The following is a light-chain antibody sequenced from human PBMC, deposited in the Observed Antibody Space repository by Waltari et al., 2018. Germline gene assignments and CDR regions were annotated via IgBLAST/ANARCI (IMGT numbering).Light chain of an antibody. Sequence: IVLTQSPDTLSLSQGERASLSCRASQSVSANYLAWYQQKPGQAPRLLIFGASNRATGVPARFSGSGSGTDFTLTISSLEPEDFAVYSCQQYGDTPFTFGPGTKVDI. CDR1: QSVSANY. J-gene: IGKJ3*01. V-gene: IGKV3-20*01. CDR2: GAS. CDR3: QQYGDTPFT.